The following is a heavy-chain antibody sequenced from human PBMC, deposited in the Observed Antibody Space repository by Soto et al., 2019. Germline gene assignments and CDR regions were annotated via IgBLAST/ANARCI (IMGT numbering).Heavy chain of an antibody. J-gene: IGHJ5*02. CDR1: GDSITRSH. Sequence: SKTLSLTCTVSGDSITRSHWNWIRQPLGKPLEWIGYIYYRGSTNYNPSLQSRLTLSVDTSKNQIFLRLNSVTAADTAVYYCASSAIVGREVNTWFDPWGQGILVTVSS. D-gene: IGHD1-26*01. CDR3: ASSAIVGREVNTWFDP. CDR2: IYYRGST. V-gene: IGHV4-59*01.